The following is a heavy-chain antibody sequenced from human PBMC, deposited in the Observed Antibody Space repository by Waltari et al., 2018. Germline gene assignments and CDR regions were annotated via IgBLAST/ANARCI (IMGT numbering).Heavy chain of an antibody. CDR2: TYYRSKWYN. CDR3: ARAPLTYYYDSSGYYYGRGRFDP. D-gene: IGHD3-22*01. Sequence: QVQLQQSGPGLVKPSQPLSLTCAISGDSVSSNGVAWNWSRHSPSRGLECLGRTYYRSKWYNDYAVSGKSRITINPDTSKNQFSLQLNSVTPEDTAVYYCARAPLTYYYDSSGYYYGRGRFDPWGQGTLVTVSS. J-gene: IGHJ5*02. V-gene: IGHV6-1*01. CDR1: GDSVSSNGVA.